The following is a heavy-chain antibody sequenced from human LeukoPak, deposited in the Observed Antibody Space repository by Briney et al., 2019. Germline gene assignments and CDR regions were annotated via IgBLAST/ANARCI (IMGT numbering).Heavy chain of an antibody. CDR3: ARGFSGIAAAGLFDY. V-gene: IGHV4-61*02. CDR2: IYTSGST. CDR1: GGSISSGSYY. J-gene: IGHJ4*02. D-gene: IGHD6-13*01. Sequence: SETLSLTCTVSGGSISSGSYYWSWIRQPAGKGLEWIGRIYTSGSTNYNPSLKSRVTISVDTSKNQFSLKLGSVTAADTAVYYCARGFSGIAAAGLFDYWGQGTLVTVSS.